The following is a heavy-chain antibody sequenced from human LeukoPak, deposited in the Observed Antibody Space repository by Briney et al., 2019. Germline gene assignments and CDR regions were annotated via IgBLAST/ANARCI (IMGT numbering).Heavy chain of an antibody. Sequence: GGSLRHSCAASGFTFSTYAMHWVRQAPGKGLEWVAFIWPDGSKKYYADSVKGRFAISRENSKNTVYLQMNSLRVEDTAVYYCAKGGYYDSSGYYPNSDYWGQGTLVTVSS. V-gene: IGHV3-30*02. CDR2: IWPDGSKK. CDR3: AKGGYYDSSGYYPNSDY. D-gene: IGHD3-22*01. CDR1: GFTFSTYA. J-gene: IGHJ4*02.